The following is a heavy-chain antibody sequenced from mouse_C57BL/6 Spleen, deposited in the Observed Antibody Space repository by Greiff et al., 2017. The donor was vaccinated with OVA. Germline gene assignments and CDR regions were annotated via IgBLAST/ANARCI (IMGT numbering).Heavy chain of an antibody. CDR2: IDPSDSYT. CDR1: GYTFTSYW. D-gene: IGHD2-4*01. J-gene: IGHJ2*01. CDR3: ARKKIYYDYVFDY. V-gene: IGHV1-50*01. Sequence: QVQLQQPGAELVKPGASVKLSCKASGYTFTSYWMQWVKQRPGQGLEWIGEIDPSDSYTNSNQKFKGKATLTVDTSSSTAYMQLSSLTSEDSAVYYCARKKIYYDYVFDYWGQGTTLTVSS.